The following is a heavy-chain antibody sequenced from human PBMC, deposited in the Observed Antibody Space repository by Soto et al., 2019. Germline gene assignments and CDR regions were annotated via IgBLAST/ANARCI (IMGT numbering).Heavy chain of an antibody. Sequence: EVQLVESGGGLVQPGGSLRLSCAASGFTFSSYEMNWVRQAPGKGLEWVSYISSSGSTIYYADFVKGRFTISRDNAKNSLYLQMNSLRAEDTAVYYCARSYYYDSSGYFGYWGQGTLVTVSS. D-gene: IGHD3-22*01. V-gene: IGHV3-48*03. CDR3: ARSYYYDSSGYFGY. CDR1: GFTFSSYE. CDR2: ISSSGSTI. J-gene: IGHJ4*02.